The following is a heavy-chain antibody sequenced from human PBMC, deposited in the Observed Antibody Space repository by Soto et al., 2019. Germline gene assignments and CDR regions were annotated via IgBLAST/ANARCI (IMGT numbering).Heavy chain of an antibody. CDR2: IYPGDSDT. J-gene: IGHJ4*02. CDR3: ASSPYQVVHPYYFDY. D-gene: IGHD2-2*01. V-gene: IGHV5-51*01. CDR1: GYSFTSYW. Sequence: GESLKISCKGSGYSFTSYWIGWVRQMPGKGLEWMGIIYPGDSDTRYSPSFQGQVTISADKSISTAYLQWSSLKASDTAIYYCASSPYQVVHPYYFDYWGQGTLVTVSS.